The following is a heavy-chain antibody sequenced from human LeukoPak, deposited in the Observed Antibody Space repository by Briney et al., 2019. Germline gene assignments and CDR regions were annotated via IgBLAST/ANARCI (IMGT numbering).Heavy chain of an antibody. CDR2: IYYTGNT. V-gene: IGHV4-59*08. D-gene: IGHD3-22*01. J-gene: IGHJ4*02. CDR3: ARLIYDSGFDY. Sequence: PSETLSLTCAVYGGSFSGYYWSWIRQPPGKGLEWIGYIYYTGNTNYNPSLKSRVTISVDTSKNRFSLELTSVTAADTAVYYCARLIYDSGFDYWGQGTLVTISS. CDR1: GGSFSGYY.